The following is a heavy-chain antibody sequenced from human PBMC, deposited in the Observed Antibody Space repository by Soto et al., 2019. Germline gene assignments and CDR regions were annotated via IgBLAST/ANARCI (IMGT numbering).Heavy chain of an antibody. J-gene: IGHJ3*02. Sequence: PGGSLRLSCAASGFTFSSYEMNWVRQAPGKGLEWVSYISSSGSTIYYADSVKGRFTISRDNAKNSLYLQMNSLRAEDTAVYYCASEPYYYDSSGHYYDAPDAFDIWGQGTMVTVSS. D-gene: IGHD3-22*01. V-gene: IGHV3-48*03. CDR3: ASEPYYYDSSGHYYDAPDAFDI. CDR2: ISSSGSTI. CDR1: GFTFSSYE.